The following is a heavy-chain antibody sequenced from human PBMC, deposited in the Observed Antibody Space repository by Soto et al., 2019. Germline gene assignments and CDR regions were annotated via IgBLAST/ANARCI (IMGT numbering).Heavy chain of an antibody. V-gene: IGHV3-74*01. Sequence: TGGVLRLSCAASGVTFSTYWMHWVRQAPGKGLVWVSRINSDGRSTDYADSVKGRFTISRDNAKNTLYLQMNSLRAEDTAVYYCVRGVNPFDIWGQGTMVTVSS. J-gene: IGHJ3*02. CDR3: VRGVNPFDI. D-gene: IGHD2-21*01. CDR2: INSDGRST. CDR1: GVTFSTYW.